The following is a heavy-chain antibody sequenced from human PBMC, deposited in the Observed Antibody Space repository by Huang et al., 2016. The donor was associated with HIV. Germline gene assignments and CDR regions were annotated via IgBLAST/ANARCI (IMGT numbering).Heavy chain of an antibody. CDR2: FDPEIGET. D-gene: IGHD3-9*01. J-gene: IGHJ4*02. Sequence: QVQLVQSRAEVKKPGASVKVSCKVSEYTLTELSINWVRQPPGKGREWMVGFDPEIGETIYAQRFQGRVTMTEDTSTEAAVMELSGLRPEDTAVYYCATGFDVFFDFWGQGTLVTVSS. CDR3: ATGFDVFFDF. V-gene: IGHV1-24*01. CDR1: EYTLTELS.